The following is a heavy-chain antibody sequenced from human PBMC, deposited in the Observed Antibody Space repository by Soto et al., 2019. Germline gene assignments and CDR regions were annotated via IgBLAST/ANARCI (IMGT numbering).Heavy chain of an antibody. V-gene: IGHV1-69*01. CDR3: AREGLRRGALDY. CDR1: GGSLNNYA. D-gene: IGHD6-6*01. CDR2: IIPAFGTP. Sequence: QVQLVQSGAEVKKPGSSVKVSCAASGGSLNNYAVSWVRRTPGQGFEWLGEIIPAFGTPNYAQKFQDRVTSTADVLTNSVVMELSSLRSEDTAEYYCAREGLRRGALDYWGQGSLVTVSS. J-gene: IGHJ4*02.